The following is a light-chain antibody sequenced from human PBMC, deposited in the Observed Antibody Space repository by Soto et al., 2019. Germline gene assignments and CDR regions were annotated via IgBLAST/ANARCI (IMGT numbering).Light chain of an antibody. J-gene: IGLJ3*02. Sequence: QSVLTQPSSVSGAPGQRVTISCTGSGSNFGAGSDVHWYQHLPGTAPKLLIYGNINRPSGVPDRFSGSKSGTSASLAITGLQAEDEADYYCQSYDSSLSGWVFGGGTKLTVL. CDR2: GNI. V-gene: IGLV1-40*01. CDR1: GSNFGAGSD. CDR3: QSYDSSLSGWV.